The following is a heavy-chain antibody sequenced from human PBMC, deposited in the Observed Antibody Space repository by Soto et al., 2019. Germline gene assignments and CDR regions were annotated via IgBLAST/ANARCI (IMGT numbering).Heavy chain of an antibody. CDR3: ATGRPPYDGSAYYYYYYYGMDV. Sequence: QVQLVQSGAEVRKPGASVKVSCKASGYTFTGYYMHWVRQAPGQGLEWMGWIDPNSGDTNYAQKFQGRVTMTRDTSFITADMVLSRMRTDDTAVDYYATGRPPYDGSAYYYYYYYGMDVWGHGTTVTVSS. D-gene: IGHD3-22*01. CDR1: GYTFTGYY. V-gene: IGHV1-2*02. CDR2: IDPNSGDT. J-gene: IGHJ6*02.